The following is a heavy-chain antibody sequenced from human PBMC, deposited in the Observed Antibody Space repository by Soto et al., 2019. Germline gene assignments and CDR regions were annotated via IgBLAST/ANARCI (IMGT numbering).Heavy chain of an antibody. CDR2: IDPSDSYT. J-gene: IGHJ6*02. CDR1: GYSFTSYW. V-gene: IGHV5-10-1*03. CDR3: ARHSGYHQARGRSHYGDYYGMDV. Sequence: EVQLVQSGAEVKKPGESLRISCKGSGYSFTSYWISWVRQMPGKGLEWMGRIDPSDSYTNYSPSFQGHVTISADKSISTAYLQWSSLKASDTAMYYCARHSGYHQARGRSHYGDYYGMDVWGQGTTVTVSS. D-gene: IGHD1-26*01.